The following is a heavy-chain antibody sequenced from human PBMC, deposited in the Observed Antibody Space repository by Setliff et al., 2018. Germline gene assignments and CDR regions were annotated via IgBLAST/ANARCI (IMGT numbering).Heavy chain of an antibody. CDR1: GYSISSGYY. J-gene: IGHJ5*02. CDR3: ARALPLGFRSALIP. V-gene: IGHV4-38-2*01. D-gene: IGHD3-16*02. Sequence: PSETLSLTCGVSGYSISSGYYWGWVRQPPGKGLEWIGEIYHSGSTNYNPSLKSRVTISVDKSKNQFSLKLSSVTAADTAVYYCARALPLGFRSALIPWGQGILVTVSS. CDR2: IYHSGST.